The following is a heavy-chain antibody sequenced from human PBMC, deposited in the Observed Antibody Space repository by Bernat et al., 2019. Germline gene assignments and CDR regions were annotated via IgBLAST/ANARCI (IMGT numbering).Heavy chain of an antibody. D-gene: IGHD3-10*01. CDR3: ATDTPDGLLWFRELSFDH. Sequence: QVQLVQSGAEVKKPGASVKVSCKVSRYTLTELSMHWVRQAPGKGLEWMGGFDPEDGETIYAQKFQGRVTMTEDTSTDTAYMELSRLRTEDTAVYYCATDTPDGLLWFRELSFDHWGQGTLVTVSS. CDR2: FDPEDGET. V-gene: IGHV1-24*01. J-gene: IGHJ4*02. CDR1: RYTLTELS.